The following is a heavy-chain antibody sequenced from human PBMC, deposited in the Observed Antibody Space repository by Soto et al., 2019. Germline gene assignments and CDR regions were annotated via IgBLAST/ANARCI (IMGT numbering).Heavy chain of an antibody. V-gene: IGHV3-30*18. CDR3: AKDLVGRDFWSGHKNYYYYGMDV. CDR1: GFTFSSYG. Sequence: GGSLRLSCAASGFTFSSYGMHWVRQAPGKGLEWVAVISYDGSNKYYADSVKGRFTISRDNSKNTLYLQMNSLRAEDTAVYYCAKDLVGRDFWSGHKNYYYYGMDVWGQGTTVTVPS. CDR2: ISYDGSNK. J-gene: IGHJ6*02. D-gene: IGHD3-3*01.